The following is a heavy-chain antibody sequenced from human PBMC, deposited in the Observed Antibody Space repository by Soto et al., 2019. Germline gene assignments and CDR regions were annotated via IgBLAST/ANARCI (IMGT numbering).Heavy chain of an antibody. Sequence: QVHLVQSGAEMKKPGASVKVSCKASGYTFTTYGISWVRQAPGQGLEWVGWISTYNGNTNYAQKFQGRVAMTTDTSAKSVYMERGSLRSDDTAVYYCARDSVRIGSYSGYWGQGTLVTVSS. CDR2: ISTYNGNT. J-gene: IGHJ4*02. CDR1: GYTFTTYG. V-gene: IGHV1-18*01. CDR3: ARDSVRIGSYSGY. D-gene: IGHD1-26*01.